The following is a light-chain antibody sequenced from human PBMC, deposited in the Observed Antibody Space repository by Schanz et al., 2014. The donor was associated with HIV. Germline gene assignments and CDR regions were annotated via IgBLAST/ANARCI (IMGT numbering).Light chain of an antibody. V-gene: IGLV1-40*01. CDR1: SSNIGADYD. CDR3: SAWDDSLNGWV. CDR2: DNT. J-gene: IGLJ3*02. Sequence: QSVLAQPPSVSGAPGQSVTISCTGSSSNIGADYDVHWYQLLPGTAPQLLIFDNTHRPSGVPARFSGSKSGSSASLAISGLQSEDEADYYCSAWDDSLNGWVFGGGTKLTVL.